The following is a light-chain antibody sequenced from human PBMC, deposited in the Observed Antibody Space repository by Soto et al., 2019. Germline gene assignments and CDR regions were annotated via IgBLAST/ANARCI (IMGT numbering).Light chain of an antibody. Sequence: EIVLTQSPDTLSLSPGDTATLSCRASQSVASYLAWYQQKPGQPPRLLMYHASYKATGIPARFSVSGSGTHFTLTISSLEPDDVAFYYCHHRADWPRGSFGQGTKLEIK. CDR2: HAS. J-gene: IGKJ2*01. CDR1: QSVASY. CDR3: HHRADWPRGS. V-gene: IGKV3-11*01.